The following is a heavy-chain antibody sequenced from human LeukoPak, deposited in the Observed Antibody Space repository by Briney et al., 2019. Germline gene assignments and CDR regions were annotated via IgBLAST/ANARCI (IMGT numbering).Heavy chain of an antibody. Sequence: ASVKVSCKASGYRFTDSYMHWVRQAPGQGFEWMGWINPSTGDTKYAKMFQGRVTLTTGASINTAYMELSGLRPADTTVYFCVSAYDQWGQGTLVTVSS. V-gene: IGHV1-2*02. CDR1: GYRFTDSY. J-gene: IGHJ5*02. CDR2: INPSTGDT. CDR3: VSAYDQ.